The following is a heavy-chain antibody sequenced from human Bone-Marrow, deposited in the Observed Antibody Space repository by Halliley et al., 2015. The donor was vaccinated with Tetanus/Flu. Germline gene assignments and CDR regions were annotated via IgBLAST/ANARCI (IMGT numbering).Heavy chain of an antibody. Sequence: TLSLTCAVVDESLSGYYWSWMSQTPGKGLERIGEISHSGSARYKSALRIRVTMSVDTSKKQISLKLRSATAADTAVYYCARGGWRRQCNYFDPWVQGSLLTVSS. CDR2: ISHSGSA. V-gene: IGHV4-34*01. CDR1: DESLSGYY. J-gene: IGHJ5*02. D-gene: IGHD6-19*01. CDR3: ARGGWRRQCNYFDP.